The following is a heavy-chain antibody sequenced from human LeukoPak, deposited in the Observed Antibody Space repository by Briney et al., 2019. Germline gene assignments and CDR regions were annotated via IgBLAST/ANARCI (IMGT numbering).Heavy chain of an antibody. J-gene: IGHJ4*02. V-gene: IGHV4-39*02. CDR3: ARDIFDYGDYLSQTDY. CDR2: IYYSGST. Sequence: SETLSLTCTVSSGSISSSSFYWGWIRQPPGKGLEWIGVIYYSGSTYYNPSLKSRVTISVDTSKNQFSLKLSSVTAADTAVYYCARDIFDYGDYLSQTDYWGQGTLVTVSS. CDR1: SGSISSSSFY. D-gene: IGHD4-17*01.